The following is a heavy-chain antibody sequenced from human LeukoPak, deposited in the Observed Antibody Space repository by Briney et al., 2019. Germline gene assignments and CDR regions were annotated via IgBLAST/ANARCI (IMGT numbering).Heavy chain of an antibody. CDR1: GFTFSSYA. V-gene: IGHV3-30*04. CDR2: ISYDGSNK. CDR3: ARDDPDVLLWFGEL. D-gene: IGHD3-10*01. Sequence: PGGSLRLSCAASGFTFSSYAMHWVRQAPGKGLEWVAVISYDGSNKYYADSVKGRFTISRDNSKNPLYLQMNSLRAEDTAVYYCARDDPDVLLWFGELWGQGTLVTVSS. J-gene: IGHJ4*02.